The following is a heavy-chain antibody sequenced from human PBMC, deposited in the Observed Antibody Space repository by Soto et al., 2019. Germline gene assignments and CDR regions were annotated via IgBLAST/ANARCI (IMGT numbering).Heavy chain of an antibody. CDR3: ARDGFDWLLFGRLDP. Sequence: VKVSCKASGYTFTSYGISWVRQAPGQGLEWMGWISAYNGNTNYAQKLQGRVTMTTDTSTSTAYMELRSLRSDDTAVYYCARDGFDWLLFGRLDPWGQGTLVTVSS. V-gene: IGHV1-18*01. J-gene: IGHJ5*02. CDR1: GYTFTSYG. CDR2: ISAYNGNT. D-gene: IGHD3-9*01.